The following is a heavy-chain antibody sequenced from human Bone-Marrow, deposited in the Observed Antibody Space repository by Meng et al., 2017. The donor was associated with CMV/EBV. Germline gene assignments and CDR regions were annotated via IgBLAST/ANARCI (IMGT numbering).Heavy chain of an antibody. Sequence: ASGFPFSNYAMRWVRQAPGKGLEWVSAISGSGGSTYYADSVKGRFTISRDNSKHTLYLQMNSLRAEDTAVYYCAKGIVVVTASPLGYWGQGTLVTVSS. CDR3: AKGIVVVTASPLGY. J-gene: IGHJ4*02. V-gene: IGHV3-23*01. CDR1: GFPFSNYA. CDR2: ISGSGGST. D-gene: IGHD2-21*02.